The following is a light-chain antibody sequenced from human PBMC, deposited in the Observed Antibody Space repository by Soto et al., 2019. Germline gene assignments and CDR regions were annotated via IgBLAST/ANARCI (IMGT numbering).Light chain of an antibody. CDR1: KSISNY. CDR2: AAS. J-gene: IGKJ4*01. CDR3: QQSYGTPLT. Sequence: DMEMTQSPSSLSASVGDGITITCRTSKSISNYLNWYQHKPGKVPKLLIYAASSLQSGVPTRFSGSGSGTDFTLTINILQPEDFATYYCQQSYGTPLTFGGGTKIEIK. V-gene: IGKV1-39*01.